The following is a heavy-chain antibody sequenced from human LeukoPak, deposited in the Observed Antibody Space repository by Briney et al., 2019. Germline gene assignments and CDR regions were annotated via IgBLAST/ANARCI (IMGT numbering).Heavy chain of an antibody. D-gene: IGHD6-13*01. CDR1: GDSISSTNYY. CDR3: ARLVVSTWYHEVLLGRDY. CDR2: FDYSGST. Sequence: SETLSLTCTVSGDSISSTNYYWGWIRQPPGKGLEWLGSFDYSGSTYYKPSLKSRVTISVDTSKNQFSLKLSSVTAADTAVYYCARLVVSTWYHEVLLGRDYWGQGTLVTVSS. V-gene: IGHV4-39*01. J-gene: IGHJ4*02.